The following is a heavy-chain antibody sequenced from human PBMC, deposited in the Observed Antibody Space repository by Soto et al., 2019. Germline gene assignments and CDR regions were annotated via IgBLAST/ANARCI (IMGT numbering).Heavy chain of an antibody. Sequence: QVQLVQSGADVKKPGASVKVSCKASGYTFSDYGVSWVRQAPGQGLEWMGWISSKNGNTNFAQKFRGRVTMTTDPSTSTVYMELRSLRPDDTAVDYCAREPPETSPDYWGQGTLVTVSS. V-gene: IGHV1-18*01. J-gene: IGHJ4*02. CDR1: GYTFSDYG. CDR2: ISSKNGNT. CDR3: AREPPETSPDY.